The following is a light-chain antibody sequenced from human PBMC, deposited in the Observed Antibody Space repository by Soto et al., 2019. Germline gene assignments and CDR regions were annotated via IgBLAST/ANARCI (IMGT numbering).Light chain of an antibody. CDR2: DAS. V-gene: IGKV3-11*01. CDR3: QQRSNWPRS. Sequence: EIVLTQSPATLSLSPGERATLSCRASQSLSSYLAWYQQKPGQAPRLLIYDASNRATGIPARFSGSGSGTDVTLTISNLEPEDFAVYYCQQRSNWPRSFGQGTRLEIK. CDR1: QSLSSY. J-gene: IGKJ5*01.